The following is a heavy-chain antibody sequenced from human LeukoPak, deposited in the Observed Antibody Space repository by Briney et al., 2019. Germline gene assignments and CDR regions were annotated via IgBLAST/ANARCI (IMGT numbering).Heavy chain of an antibody. J-gene: IGHJ4*02. D-gene: IGHD6-13*01. CDR1: GFTFSSYA. CDR3: ARVKWLSAAGTEGNFDY. V-gene: IGHV3-30*04. CDR2: ISYDGSNK. Sequence: GGSLRLSCAASGFTFSSYAMHWVRQAPGKGLEWVAVISYDGSNKYYADSVKGRFTISRDNSKNTLYLQMDSLRAGDTAVYYCARVKWLSAAGTEGNFDYWGQGTLVTVSS.